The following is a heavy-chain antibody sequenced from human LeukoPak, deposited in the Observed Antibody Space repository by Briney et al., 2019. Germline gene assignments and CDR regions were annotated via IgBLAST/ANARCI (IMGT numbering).Heavy chain of an antibody. CDR1: GGSISGYS. Sequence: PSETLSLTCTVSGGSISGYSWSWLWPPPGKALEWIGYISYSGSTNYSPSLKSRVTISVDTSKNQFSLKLSSVTAADTAVYYCARDLFAGTTGTVDYWGQGTLVTVSS. J-gene: IGHJ4*02. V-gene: IGHV4-59*01. CDR3: ARDLFAGTTGTVDY. CDR2: ISYSGST. D-gene: IGHD1-1*01.